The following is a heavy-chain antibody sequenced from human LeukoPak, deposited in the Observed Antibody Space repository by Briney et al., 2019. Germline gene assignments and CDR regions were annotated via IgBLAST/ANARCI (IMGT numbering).Heavy chain of an antibody. J-gene: IGHJ5*01. CDR2: ISGSSGST. Sequence: GGSLRLSCVVSGFTFSSYAMSWVRQAPGKGLEWVSGISGSSGSTYYADSVKGRFTISRDNTKNTLYLQMNSLRAEDTAVYYCAKDRHAPGRYCSSTSCFPFDSWGQGTLVTVSS. CDR1: GFTFSSYA. CDR3: AKDRHAPGRYCSSTSCFPFDS. D-gene: IGHD2-2*01. V-gene: IGHV3-23*01.